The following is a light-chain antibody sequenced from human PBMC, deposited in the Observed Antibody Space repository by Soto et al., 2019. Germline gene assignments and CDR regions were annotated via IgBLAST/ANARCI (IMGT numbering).Light chain of an antibody. V-gene: IGLV1-44*01. J-gene: IGLJ2*01. CDR3: AAWDDGLDGVV. Sequence: QSVLTQPPSASGTPGQRVTISCSGSSSNIGSNTVNWYQQLPGTTPKLLIYSSNQRPSGVPDRFSGSKSGTSASLAISGLQSEDEADYYCAAWDDGLDGVVFGGGTKVTVL. CDR1: SSNIGSNT. CDR2: SSN.